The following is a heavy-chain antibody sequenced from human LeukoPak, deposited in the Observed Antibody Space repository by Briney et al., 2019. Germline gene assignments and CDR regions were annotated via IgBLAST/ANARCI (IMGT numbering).Heavy chain of an antibody. J-gene: IGHJ4*02. V-gene: IGHV3-30*02. CDR1: GFSFSSYG. CDR3: ARDRDSRSYYILY. Sequence: GGSLRLSCAASGFSFSSYGIHWVRQAPGKGLEWVAFINYDGNNKYFADSVNGRFTISRDNSKNTVYLEMNSLRDGDTAVYYCARDRDSRSYYILYWGQGTLVTVSS. CDR2: INYDGNNK. D-gene: IGHD3-10*01.